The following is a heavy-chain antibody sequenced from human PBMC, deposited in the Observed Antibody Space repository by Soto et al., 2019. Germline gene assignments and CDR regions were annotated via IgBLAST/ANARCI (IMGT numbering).Heavy chain of an antibody. CDR3: ARDYWSGDRYYYGMDV. Sequence: ASVKVSCKASGYTFTGYYIHWVRQAPGQRLEWMGYINPNSGGPNYAQKFQGRVTMTRDTSISTAYMELSRLRSDDTAVYFCARDYWSGDRYYYGMDVWGQGTTATVSS. J-gene: IGHJ6*02. D-gene: IGHD3-3*01. CDR1: GYTFTGYY. CDR2: INPNSGGP. V-gene: IGHV1-2*02.